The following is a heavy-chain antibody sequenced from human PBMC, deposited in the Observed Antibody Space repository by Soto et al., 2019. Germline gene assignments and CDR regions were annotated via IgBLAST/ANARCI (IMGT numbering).Heavy chain of an antibody. CDR3: ARASFYYYDSSGRSYYFDD. D-gene: IGHD3-22*01. J-gene: IGHJ4*02. CDR2: IYSGVRA. Sequence: EVQLVESGGGLIQPGGSLRLSCAASGFTVSSNSMTWVRQAPGKGLEWVSVIYSGVRADYADSVKGRFTISRDYSKNTLYLQMNSLRAVDTAVYYCARASFYYYDSSGRSYYFDDWGQGTLVTVSS. V-gene: IGHV3-53*01. CDR1: GFTVSSNS.